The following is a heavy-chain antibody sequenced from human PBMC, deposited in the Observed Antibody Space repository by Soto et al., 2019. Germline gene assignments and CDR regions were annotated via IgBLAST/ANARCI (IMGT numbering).Heavy chain of an antibody. J-gene: IGHJ4*02. CDR1: GYTFTSYA. D-gene: IGHD2-15*01. CDR2: INAGNGNT. CDR3: AREISRY. V-gene: IGHV1-3*01. Sequence: QVQLVQSGAEVKKPGASVKVSCKASGYTFTSYAMHWVRQAPGQRLEWMGWINAGNGNTKYSQKFQGRVTITRDTSARPAYMELSSLRSEDTAVYYCAREISRYWGQGTLVTVSS.